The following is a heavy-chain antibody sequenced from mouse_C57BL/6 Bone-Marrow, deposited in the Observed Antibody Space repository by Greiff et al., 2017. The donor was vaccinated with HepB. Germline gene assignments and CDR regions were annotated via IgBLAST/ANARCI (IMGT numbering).Heavy chain of an antibody. CDR1: GYTFTSYW. V-gene: IGHV1-53*01. J-gene: IGHJ1*03. CDR2: INPSNGGT. Sequence: QVQLQQSGTELVKPGASVKLSCKASGYTFTSYWMHWVKQRPGQGLEWIGNINPSNGGTNYNEKFKSKATLTVDKSSSTAYMQLSSLTSEDSAVYYCAKEGPYYGSSYWYFDVWGTGTTVTVSS. CDR3: AKEGPYYGSSYWYFDV. D-gene: IGHD1-1*01.